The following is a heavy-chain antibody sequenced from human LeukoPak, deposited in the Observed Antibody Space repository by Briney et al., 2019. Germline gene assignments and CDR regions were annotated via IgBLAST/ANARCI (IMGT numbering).Heavy chain of an antibody. J-gene: IGHJ4*02. CDR3: ARHVAAAGTENFDY. Sequence: SSETLSLTCTVSGGSISSSSYYWGWIRQPPGKGLEWIGSIYYSGSTYYNPSLKSRVTISVDTSKNQFSLKLSSVTAADTAVYYCARHVAAAGTENFDYWGQGTLVTVSS. CDR2: IYYSGST. CDR1: GGSISSSSYY. D-gene: IGHD6-13*01. V-gene: IGHV4-39*01.